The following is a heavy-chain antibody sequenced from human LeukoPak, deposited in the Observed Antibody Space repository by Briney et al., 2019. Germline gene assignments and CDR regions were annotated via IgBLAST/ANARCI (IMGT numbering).Heavy chain of an antibody. J-gene: IGHJ4*02. CDR2: IYHSGST. V-gene: IGHV4-38-2*02. CDR3: ARDVHYYGSGSYEWVSDY. Sequence: SETLSLTCAVSGYPISSGYYWGWIRQPPGKGLEWIGSIYHSGSTYYNPSLKSRVTITVDTSKNQFSLKLSPVTAADTAVYYCARDVHYYGSGSYEWVSDYWGQGTLVTVSS. D-gene: IGHD3-10*01. CDR1: GYPISSGYY.